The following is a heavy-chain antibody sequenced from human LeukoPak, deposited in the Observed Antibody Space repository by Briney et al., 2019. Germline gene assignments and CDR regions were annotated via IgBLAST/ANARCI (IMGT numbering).Heavy chain of an antibody. D-gene: IGHD4-17*01. J-gene: IGHJ3*02. CDR3: ARERYDAFDI. CDR2: IKQDGSEK. Sequence: PGGSLRLSCAASGFTFSSYWMNWVRQVPGKGLEWVANIKQDGSEKYYVDSVKGRFTISRDNVKNSLYLQMNSLRAEDTAVYYCARERYDAFDIWGQGTMVTVSS. V-gene: IGHV3-7*04. CDR1: GFTFSSYW.